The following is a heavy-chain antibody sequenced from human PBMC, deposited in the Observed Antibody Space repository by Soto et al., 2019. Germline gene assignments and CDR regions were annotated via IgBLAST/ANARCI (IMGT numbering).Heavy chain of an antibody. D-gene: IGHD6-13*01. J-gene: IGHJ5*02. V-gene: IGHV4-59*01. CDR3: ARGRSSSWRAWFDP. CDR1: GGSISSYY. CDR2: IYYSGST. Sequence: LETLSLTCTVSGGSISSYYWSWIRQPPGKGLEWIGYIYYSGSTNYNPSLKSRVTISVDTSKNQFSLKLSSVTAADTAVYYCARGRSSSWRAWFDPWGQGTLVTVSS.